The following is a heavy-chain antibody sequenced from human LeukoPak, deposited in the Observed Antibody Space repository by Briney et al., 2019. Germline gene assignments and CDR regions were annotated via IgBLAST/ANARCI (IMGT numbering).Heavy chain of an antibody. Sequence: ASVKVSCKASGYTFTGYYMHWVRQAPGQGLEWMGWINPNSGGTNYAQKFQGRVTMTRDTSISTAYMELSRLRSDDTAVYYCAGAPSYSPLGMDDWGQGTTVTVSS. CDR1: GYTFTGYY. CDR3: AGAPSYSPLGMDD. CDR2: INPNSGGT. J-gene: IGHJ6*02. V-gene: IGHV1-2*02. D-gene: IGHD5-12*01.